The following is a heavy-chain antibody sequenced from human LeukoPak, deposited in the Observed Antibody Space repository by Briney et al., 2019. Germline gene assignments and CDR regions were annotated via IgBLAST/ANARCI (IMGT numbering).Heavy chain of an antibody. CDR3: AKDHYSDSTGSIDY. J-gene: IGHJ4*02. CDR1: GFTFSSYG. D-gene: IGHD3-22*01. Sequence: GGSLRLSCAASGFTFSSYGMHWVRQAPGKGLEWVAFISYDGSNKYYAYSVKRRFTISRENSKNTLYLQMNTLRAEDTAVYYCAKDHYSDSTGSIDYWRQGPLVTVYS. V-gene: IGHV3-30*18. CDR2: ISYDGSNK.